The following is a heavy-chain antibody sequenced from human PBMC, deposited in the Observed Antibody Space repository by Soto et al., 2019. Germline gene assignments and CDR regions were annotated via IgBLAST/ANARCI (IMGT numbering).Heavy chain of an antibody. CDR1: GYTFTSYY. CDR2: INPSGGST. D-gene: IGHD3-9*01. CDR3: ASVYDILTGREVYYYYYGMDV. Sequence: ASVKVSCKASGYTFTSYYMHWVRQAPGQGLEWMGIINPSGGSTSYAQKFQGRVTMTRDTSTSTVYMELSSLRSEDTAVYYCASVYDILTGREVYYYYYGMDVWGQGTTVTVSS. J-gene: IGHJ6*02. V-gene: IGHV1-46*03.